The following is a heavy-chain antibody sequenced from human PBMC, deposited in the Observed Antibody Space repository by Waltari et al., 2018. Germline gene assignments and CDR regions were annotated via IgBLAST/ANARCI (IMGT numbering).Heavy chain of an antibody. V-gene: IGHV4-34*01. CDR2: INHSGST. CDR1: GGSFSGYY. Sequence: QVQLQQWGAGLLKPSETLSLTCAVYGGSFSGYYWSWIRQPPGKGLEWIGEINHSGSTNYNPSLKSRVTISVDTSKNQFSRKLSSVTAADTAVYYCASGGYYDSSGYRWYYYYMDVWGKGTTVTVSS. D-gene: IGHD3-22*01. CDR3: ASGGYYDSSGYRWYYYYMDV. J-gene: IGHJ6*03.